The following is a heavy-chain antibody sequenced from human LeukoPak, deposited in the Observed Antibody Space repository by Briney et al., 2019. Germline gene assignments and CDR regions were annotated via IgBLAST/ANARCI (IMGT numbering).Heavy chain of an antibody. V-gene: IGHV4-61*01. CDR1: GDSISSGSYY. D-gene: IGHD6-19*01. CDR2: IYYSGST. Sequence: PSQTLSLTCTVSGDSISSGSYYWSWIRQPPGKGLEWIGYIYYSGSTNYNPSLKSRVTISVDTSKNQFSLKLSSVTAADTAVYYCASIAVAGGMDWFDPWGQGTLVTVSS. CDR3: ASIAVAGGMDWFDP. J-gene: IGHJ5*02.